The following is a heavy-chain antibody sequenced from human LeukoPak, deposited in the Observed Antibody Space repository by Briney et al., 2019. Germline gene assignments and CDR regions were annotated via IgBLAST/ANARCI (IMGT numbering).Heavy chain of an antibody. D-gene: IGHD3-10*01. CDR3: ARDRYGSGSYRGAFDI. Sequence: GASVKASCKASGGTFSSYANSWVRQAPGQGLEWMGGIIPIFGTANYAQKFQGRVTITADESTSTAYMELSSLRSEDTAVYYCARDRYGSGSYRGAFDIWGQGTMVTVSS. V-gene: IGHV1-69*13. J-gene: IGHJ3*02. CDR2: IIPIFGTA. CDR1: GGTFSSYA.